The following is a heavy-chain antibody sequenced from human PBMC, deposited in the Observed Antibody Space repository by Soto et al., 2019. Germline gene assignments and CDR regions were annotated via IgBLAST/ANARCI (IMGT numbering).Heavy chain of an antibody. J-gene: IGHJ4*02. Sequence: QVQLQESGPGLVKPSQTLSLTCTVSGGSIASSGNFWTWIRHHPGKGLEWLGYIVNSGTAYYTPSLKSRLSISIDTSKNHFSLSLTSLTAADTAVYFCARRDADGWFLDYWGQGAQVIVSS. CDR1: GGSIASSGNF. V-gene: IGHV4-31*03. CDR2: IVNSGTA. D-gene: IGHD6-19*01. CDR3: ARRDADGWFLDY.